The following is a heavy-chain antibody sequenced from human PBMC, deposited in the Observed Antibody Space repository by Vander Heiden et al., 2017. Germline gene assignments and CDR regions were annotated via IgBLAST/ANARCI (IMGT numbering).Heavy chain of an antibody. Sequence: QIHWKEAGPALVHPKENLTRTCNLPGLPMTPTGVGVGWIRQPPGKALEWLAVIYWDDDKRYSASLRSRLTITKDTYRNQVVLTVANMDPLDTGSYYCAGTKNAASAYYGMEVWGQGTTVTVSS. J-gene: IGHJ6*02. CDR3: AGTKNAASAYYGMEV. CDR2: IYWDDDK. V-gene: IGHV2-5*02. D-gene: IGHD6-13*01. CDR1: GLPMTPTGVG.